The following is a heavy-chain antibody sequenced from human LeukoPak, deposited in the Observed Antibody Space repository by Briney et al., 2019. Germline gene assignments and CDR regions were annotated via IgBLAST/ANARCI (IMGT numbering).Heavy chain of an antibody. J-gene: IGHJ5*02. CDR2: ISSSSSYI. V-gene: IGHV3-21*01. CDR3: ARDGVEGSSWYHIRISRWFDP. Sequence: GGSLRLSCAASGFTFSSYEMNWVRQAPGKGLEWVSSISSSSSYIYYADSVKGRFTISRDNAKNSLYLQMNSLRAEDTAVYYCARDGVEGSSWYHIRISRWFDPWGQGTLVTVSS. CDR1: GFTFSSYE. D-gene: IGHD6-13*01.